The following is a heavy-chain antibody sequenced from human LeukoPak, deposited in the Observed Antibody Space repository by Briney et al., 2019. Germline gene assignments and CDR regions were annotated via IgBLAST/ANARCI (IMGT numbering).Heavy chain of an antibody. J-gene: IGHJ6*03. D-gene: IGHD3-3*01. CDR1: GFIFSTYG. V-gene: IGHV3-30*02. CDR2: IRYDGCNK. CDR3: TIFGVVRDYYYYMDV. Sequence: GGSLRLSCAASGFIFSTYGMHWVRQAPGKGLEWVAYIRYDGCNKYYADSVKGRFTIPRDNSKNTLYLQMNSLRAEDTAVYYCTIFGVVRDYYYYMDVWGKGTTVTVSS.